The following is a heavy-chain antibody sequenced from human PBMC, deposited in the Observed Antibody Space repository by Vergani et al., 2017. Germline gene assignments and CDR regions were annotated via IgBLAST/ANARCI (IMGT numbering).Heavy chain of an antibody. CDR2: IYHSGST. V-gene: IGHV4-38-2*01. CDR1: GYSISSGYY. D-gene: IGHD1/OR15-1a*01. Sequence: QVQLQESGPGLVKPSETLSLTCAVSGYSISSGYYWGWIRQPPGKGLEGIGSIYHSGSTYYNPSLKSRVTISVDTSKNQFSLKLSSVTAADTAVYYCARRKQGSLDYWGQGTLVTVSS. CDR3: ARRKQGSLDY. J-gene: IGHJ4*02.